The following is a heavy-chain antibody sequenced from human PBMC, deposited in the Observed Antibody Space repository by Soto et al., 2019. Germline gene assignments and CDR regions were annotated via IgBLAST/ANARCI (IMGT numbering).Heavy chain of an antibody. CDR2: IKQDGSEK. J-gene: IGHJ5*02. CDR1: GFTLSSYW. Sequence: EVQLVESGGGLVQPGGSLRLSCEASGFTLSSYWMRWVRQAPGKGLAWVANIKQDGSEKYYVDSVKGRFTIDRDNDKNARYQQMNSRRAEDTAVYYCARDLDLRDFWSGHFGGVWFDPWGQGTLVTVSS. CDR3: ARDLDLRDFWSGHFGGVWFDP. D-gene: IGHD3-3*01. V-gene: IGHV3-7*01.